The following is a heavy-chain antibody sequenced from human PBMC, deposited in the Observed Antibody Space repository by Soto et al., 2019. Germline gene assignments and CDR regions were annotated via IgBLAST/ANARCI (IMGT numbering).Heavy chain of an antibody. D-gene: IGHD4-17*01. Sequence: LRAPWAAVACKIVGLGMRWILQAPEKGMEWVSAISGSGGSTYYADSVKGRFTISRDNSKNTLYLQMNSLRAEDTAVYYCAKDYGDYYYYYDMDVWGKGTTVTVSS. CDR1: ACKIVGLG. CDR3: AKDYGDYYYYYDMDV. J-gene: IGHJ6*03. CDR2: ISGSGGST. V-gene: IGHV3-23*01.